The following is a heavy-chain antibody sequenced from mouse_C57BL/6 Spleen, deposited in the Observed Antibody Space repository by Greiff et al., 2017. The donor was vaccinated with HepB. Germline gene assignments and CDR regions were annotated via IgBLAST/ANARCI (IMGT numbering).Heavy chain of an antibody. CDR1: GYSITSGYY. CDR3: ARDFYYYGSSYGAMDY. Sequence: VQLQQSGPGLVKPSQSLSLTCSVTGYSITSGYYWNWIRQFPGNKLEWMGYISYDGSNNYNPSLKNRISITRDTSKNQFFLKLNSVTTEDTATYYCARDFYYYGSSYGAMDYWGQGTSVTVSS. CDR2: ISYDGSN. V-gene: IGHV3-6*01. D-gene: IGHD1-1*01. J-gene: IGHJ4*01.